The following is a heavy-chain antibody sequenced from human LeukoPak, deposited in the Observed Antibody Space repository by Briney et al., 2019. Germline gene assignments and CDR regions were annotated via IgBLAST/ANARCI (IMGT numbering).Heavy chain of an antibody. J-gene: IGHJ6*04. D-gene: IGHD3-10*01. Sequence: GEPPKTSCKGSRYSFTSYWICWVRQVPGKGLEWMGIIYPGDSDTRYSPSFQGKVTISADKSISTAYLQWSSLKASDTAMYYCARLSGVRGVILFFDGMDVWGKWTTVTAYS. CDR3: ARLSGVRGVILFFDGMDV. CDR2: IYPGDSDT. CDR1: RYSFTSYW. V-gene: IGHV5-51*01.